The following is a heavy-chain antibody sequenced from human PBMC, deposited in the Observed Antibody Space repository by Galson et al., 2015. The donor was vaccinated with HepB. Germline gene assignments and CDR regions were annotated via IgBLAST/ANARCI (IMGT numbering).Heavy chain of an antibody. J-gene: IGHJ5*02. V-gene: IGHV3-74*01. CDR1: GFTFSNYG. CDR3: ARDPRPDNWFDP. Sequence: SLRLSCAASGFTFSNYGMHWVRQAPGKGLVWVSRINSDESSTTYADSVKGRFTISRDNSKNMLYLQMNNLRAEDTAVYYCARDPRPDNWFDPWGQGTLVTVSS. CDR2: INSDESST.